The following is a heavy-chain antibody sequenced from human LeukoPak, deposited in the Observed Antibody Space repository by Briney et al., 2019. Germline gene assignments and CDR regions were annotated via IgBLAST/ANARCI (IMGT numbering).Heavy chain of an antibody. D-gene: IGHD6-13*01. CDR2: IKQDGSEK. CDR3: AKAGYSSSWYLYYFDY. Sequence: GGSLRLSCVASGFTFSGYWMSWVRQAPGKGLEWMANIKQDGSEKYYVDSVKGRFTISRDNAKNSLYLQMNSLRAEDTAVYYCAKAGYSSSWYLYYFDYWGQGTLVTVSS. V-gene: IGHV3-7*01. CDR1: GFTFSGYW. J-gene: IGHJ4*02.